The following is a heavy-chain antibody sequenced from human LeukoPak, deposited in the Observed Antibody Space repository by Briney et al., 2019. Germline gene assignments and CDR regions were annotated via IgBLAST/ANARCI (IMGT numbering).Heavy chain of an antibody. D-gene: IGHD2-2*01. CDR2: FSYSGST. CDR1: GDSISSSY. CDR3: ARGRDPLQPLDY. J-gene: IGHJ4*02. Sequence: PSETLSLTCTVSGDSISSSYWSWIRQPPGKGLEWIGYFSYSGSTNYNPSLTSRVTISVDTSKNQFSLKLSSVTAADSAVYYCARGRDPLQPLDYWGQGTLVTVSS. V-gene: IGHV4-59*01.